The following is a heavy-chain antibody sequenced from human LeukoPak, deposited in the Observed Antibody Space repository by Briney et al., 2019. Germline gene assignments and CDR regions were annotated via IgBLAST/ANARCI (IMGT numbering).Heavy chain of an antibody. CDR2: ISHSGST. V-gene: IGHV4-34*01. D-gene: IGHD4-17*01. J-gene: IGHJ3*02. CDR1: GGSFSGYY. Sequence: PSETLSLTCAVYGGSFSGYYWSWIRQPPGKGLEWIGEISHSGSTNYNPSLNSRVTISVDTSKNQFSLRLSSVTAADTAVYSCARMTTSVTTYDAFDIWGQGTMVTVSS. CDR3: ARMTTSVTTYDAFDI.